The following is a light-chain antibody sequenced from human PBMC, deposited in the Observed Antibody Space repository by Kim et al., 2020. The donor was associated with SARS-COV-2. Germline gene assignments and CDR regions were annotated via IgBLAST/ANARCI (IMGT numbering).Light chain of an antibody. CDR1: KLVDKY. CDR3: QAWDSSNVV. V-gene: IGLV3-1*01. Sequence: VSPRQTASITCSGDKLVDKYACWYQQKPGQSPILVIYQDSKRPSGIPERFSGSNSGNTATLTISGTQAMDEAAYYCQAWDSSNVVFGGGTQLTVL. CDR2: QDS. J-gene: IGLJ2*01.